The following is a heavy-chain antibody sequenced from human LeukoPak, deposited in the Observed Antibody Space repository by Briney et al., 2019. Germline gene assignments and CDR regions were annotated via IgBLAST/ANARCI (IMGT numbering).Heavy chain of an antibody. D-gene: IGHD2-15*01. CDR1: GGSISRSSYY. CDR3: ARTIVVVVGATFDY. Sequence: PSETLSLTCSVSGGSISRSSYYWGWIRQPPGKGLEWIGSIYFSGSTYYNPSLKSRVTISVDTSKNQFSLKLSSVTAADTAVYYCARTIVVVVGATFDYWGQGTLVTVSS. J-gene: IGHJ4*02. V-gene: IGHV4-39*01. CDR2: IYFSGST.